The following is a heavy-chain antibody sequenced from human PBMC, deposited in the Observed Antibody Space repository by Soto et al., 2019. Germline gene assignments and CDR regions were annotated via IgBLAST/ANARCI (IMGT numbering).Heavy chain of an antibody. Sequence: EVKLGESGGGLVQPGGSLRLSCAASGFTFSNHWMNWFLQAPGKGLVWVSSINPDGSFTSYADSVKGQFTISRDNAQNTLYLQMSSLIVEDTAVYYCGRVVAWGQGTLVPISS. V-gene: IGHV3-74*01. CDR1: GFTFSNHW. J-gene: IGHJ4*02. CDR3: GRVVA. CDR2: INPDGSFT.